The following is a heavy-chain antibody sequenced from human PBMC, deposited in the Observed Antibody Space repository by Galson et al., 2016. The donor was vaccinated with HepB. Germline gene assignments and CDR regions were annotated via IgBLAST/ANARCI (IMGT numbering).Heavy chain of an antibody. J-gene: IGHJ6*03. CDR2: ISYDGGNK. CDR3: ARGGYSSSWYISYYMDV. CDR1: GFSFSSFA. V-gene: IGHV3-30-3*01. Sequence: LRLSCAASGFSFSSFAIHWVRQAPGKGLEWVAVISYDGGNKYSADSVKGRFTISRDNSENTLFLQMNSRRPEDTAVYYYARGGYSSSWYISYYMDVWVKGTTVIVSS. D-gene: IGHD6-13*01.